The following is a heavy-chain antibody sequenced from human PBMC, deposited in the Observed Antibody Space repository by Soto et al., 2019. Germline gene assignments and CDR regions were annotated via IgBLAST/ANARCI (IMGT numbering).Heavy chain of an antibody. CDR3: AKGGQSCTSTSCKTYYFDF. V-gene: IGHV3-23*01. Sequence: GGSLRLSCAASGFTFSSYAMSWVRQAPGKGLEWVSAISRRGGRTYYADSVKGRFTISRDNSKNTLYLQTNSLTAEDAAVYFCAKGGQSCTSTSCKTYYFDFWGQGALVTVSS. J-gene: IGHJ4*02. CDR2: ISRRGGRT. D-gene: IGHD2-2*01. CDR1: GFTFSSYA.